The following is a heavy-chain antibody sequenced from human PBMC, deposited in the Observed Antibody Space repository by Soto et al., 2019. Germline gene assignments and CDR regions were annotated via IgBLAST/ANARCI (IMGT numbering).Heavy chain of an antibody. CDR1: GGSISYY. CDR3: ARGIVDFWSVRHYFDY. J-gene: IGHJ4*02. D-gene: IGHD3-3*01. CDR2: IYTIGST. Sequence: PSETLSLTCTVSGGSISYYWSWIRQPSGKGLEWIGRIYTIGSTNYNPSLKSRVTMSIDTSKNQFSLKLTSVTAADTAVYFCARGIVDFWSVRHYFDYWGQGTLVTVSS. V-gene: IGHV4-4*07.